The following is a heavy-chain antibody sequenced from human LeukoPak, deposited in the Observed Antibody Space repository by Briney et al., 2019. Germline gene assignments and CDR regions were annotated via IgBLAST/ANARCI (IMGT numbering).Heavy chain of an antibody. J-gene: IGHJ3*02. CDR2: IYYSGST. Sequence: PSETLSLTCTVSGGSISRSSYYWGWIRQPPGKGLEWIGSIYYSGSTYYNPSLKSRVTISVDTSKNQFSLRLSSVTAADTAVYYCARHVGYYYDSSNPAFDIWGQGTMVTVSS. CDR1: GGSISRSSYY. V-gene: IGHV4-39*01. D-gene: IGHD3-22*01. CDR3: ARHVGYYYDSSNPAFDI.